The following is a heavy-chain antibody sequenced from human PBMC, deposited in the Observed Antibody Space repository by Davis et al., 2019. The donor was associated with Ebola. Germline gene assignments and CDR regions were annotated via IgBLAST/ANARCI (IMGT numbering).Heavy chain of an antibody. D-gene: IGHD6-19*01. Sequence: MPSETLSLTCTVSDDSISGYCWSWIRQPPGEGLEWIGYVYYSGNTNYSPPLKSRVTISIDTSKNQFSLKLSSVTAADTAIYYCARQKDSGCYSFDSWGQGTLVTVSS. J-gene: IGHJ4*02. CDR1: DDSISGYC. V-gene: IGHV4-59*01. CDR2: VYYSGNT. CDR3: ARQKDSGCYSFDS.